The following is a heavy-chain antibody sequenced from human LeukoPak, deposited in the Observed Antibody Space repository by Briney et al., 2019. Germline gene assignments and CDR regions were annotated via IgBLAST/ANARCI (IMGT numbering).Heavy chain of an antibody. J-gene: IGHJ4*02. CDR2: ISGSGGST. CDR1: GFTFSNFA. CDR3: AKMVHTEQWLVPFDY. Sequence: GGSLRLSCAASGFTFSNFAMNWVRQAPGKGLEWVSTISGSGGSTYYADSVKGRFTNSRDNSKNTLYLQMNSLRAEDTAVYYCAKMVHTEQWLVPFDYWGQGTLVTVSS. D-gene: IGHD6-19*01. V-gene: IGHV3-23*01.